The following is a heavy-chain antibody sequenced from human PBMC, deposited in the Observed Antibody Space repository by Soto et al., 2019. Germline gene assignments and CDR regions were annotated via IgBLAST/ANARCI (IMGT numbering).Heavy chain of an antibody. D-gene: IGHD2-2*01. CDR2: VYHSGST. Sequence: QVHLQESGPGLVNASGTLSLTCGVSGGSISTNNWWSWVRQTPGQGLEWIAEVYHSGSTNYNPSLKSRLTISVDQSTNQFSLRLTSVTAADSAVYYCARAKLCNSLSCPHSFDTWGQGTLVSVSS. V-gene: IGHV4-4*02. CDR1: GGSISTNNW. CDR3: ARAKLCNSLSCPHSFDT. J-gene: IGHJ4*02.